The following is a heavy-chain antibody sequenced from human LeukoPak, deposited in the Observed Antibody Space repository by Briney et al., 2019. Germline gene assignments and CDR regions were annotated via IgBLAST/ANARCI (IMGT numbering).Heavy chain of an antibody. CDR3: AKLMVRGVSNYYYGMDV. D-gene: IGHD3-10*01. V-gene: IGHV3-23*01. CDR2: ISGSGGST. J-gene: IGHJ6*04. CDR1: GFTFSSYA. Sequence: GGSLRFSCAASGFTFSSYAMSWVRQAPGKGLEWVSAISGSGGSTYYADSVKGRFTISRDNFKNTLYLQMNSLRAEDTAVYYCAKLMVRGVSNYYYGMDVWGKGTTVTVSS.